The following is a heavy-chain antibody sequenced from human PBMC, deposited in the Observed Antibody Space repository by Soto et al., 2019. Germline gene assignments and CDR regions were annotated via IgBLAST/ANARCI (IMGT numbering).Heavy chain of an antibody. Sequence: QVRLGQSGAAVKKPGSSVKVSCKASGATFSSYAISWVRQAPGQGLEWMGGIIPISGTANYAQKFQGRVTITADESTSTAYMELSSLRSEDTAVYYCARSQGSSTSLEIYYYYYYGMDVWGQGTTVTVSS. V-gene: IGHV1-69*01. J-gene: IGHJ6*02. D-gene: IGHD2-2*01. CDR1: GATFSSYA. CDR2: IIPISGTA. CDR3: ARSQGSSTSLEIYYYYYYGMDV.